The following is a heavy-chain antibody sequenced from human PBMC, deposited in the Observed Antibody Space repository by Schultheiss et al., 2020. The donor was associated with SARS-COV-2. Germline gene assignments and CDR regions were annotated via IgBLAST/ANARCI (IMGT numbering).Heavy chain of an antibody. CDR3: AAFLSGFPY. J-gene: IGHJ4*02. CDR1: GFTFGDYA. D-gene: IGHD1-26*01. CDR2: IRSIAYGATT. Sequence: GGSLRLSCITSGFTFGDYAMSWFRQAPGKGLEWVGFIRSIAYGATTEYAASVRGRFTISRDDLRTSLYLQMNSLKTEDTAVYYCAAFLSGFPYWGQGTLVTVSS. V-gene: IGHV3-49*03.